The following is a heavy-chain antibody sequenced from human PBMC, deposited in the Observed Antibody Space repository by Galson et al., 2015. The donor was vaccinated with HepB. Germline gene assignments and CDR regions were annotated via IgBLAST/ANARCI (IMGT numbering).Heavy chain of an antibody. V-gene: IGHV5-51*01. CDR2: IYPGDSDT. CDR1: GYSFTNYW. J-gene: IGHJ4*02. CDR3: ARLGAYCSGGDCGGFDF. Sequence: QSGAEVKKPGESLKISCKGSGYSFTNYWIGWVRQMPGKGLEWMGIIYPGDSDTRYSPSFQGQVTISADKSISTAYLQWGSLKASDTAMYYCARLGAYCSGGDCGGFDFWGQGTLVTVSS. D-gene: IGHD2-15*01.